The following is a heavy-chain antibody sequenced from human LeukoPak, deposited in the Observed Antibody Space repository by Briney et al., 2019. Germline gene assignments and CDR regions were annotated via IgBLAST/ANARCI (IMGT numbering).Heavy chain of an antibody. CDR3: ARDPEWGALDY. D-gene: IGHD3-16*01. CDR1: GFTFDDYA. CDR2: ISWNSGSI. J-gene: IGHJ4*02. Sequence: TGGSLRLSCAASGFTFDDYAMHWVRHAPGKGLEWVSGISWNSGSIGYADSVKGRFTISRDNAKNSLYLQMNSLRVEDTAVYYCARDPEWGALDYWGLGTLVTVSS. V-gene: IGHV3-9*01.